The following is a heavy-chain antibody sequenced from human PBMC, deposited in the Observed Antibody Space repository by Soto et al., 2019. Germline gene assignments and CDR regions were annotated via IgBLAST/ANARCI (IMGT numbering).Heavy chain of an antibody. CDR1: GYTFTSYG. Sequence: ASVKVSCKASGYTFTSYGISWVRQAPGQGLEWMGWISAYNGNTNYAQKLQGRVTMTTDTSTSTAYMELRSLRSDDTAVYYCARDPGGSLYYYYGMDVWGQGTTVTVSS. V-gene: IGHV1-18*01. CDR3: ARDPGGSLYYYYGMDV. J-gene: IGHJ6*02. D-gene: IGHD3-10*01. CDR2: ISAYNGNT.